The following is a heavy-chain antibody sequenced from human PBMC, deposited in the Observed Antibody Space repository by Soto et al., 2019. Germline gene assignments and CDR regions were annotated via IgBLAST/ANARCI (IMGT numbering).Heavy chain of an antibody. J-gene: IGHJ4*02. Sequence: QITLKESGPTLVKPTQTLTLTFTFSGFSLSTSGVGVGWIRQPPGKALEWLALIYWNDDKRYSPSLKSRLTITKDTSKNQVVLTMTNMDPVDTATYYCAHRLDYDFWSGYYNLWGQGTLVTVSS. CDR1: GFSLSTSGVG. CDR2: IYWNDDK. D-gene: IGHD3-3*01. V-gene: IGHV2-5*01. CDR3: AHRLDYDFWSGYYNL.